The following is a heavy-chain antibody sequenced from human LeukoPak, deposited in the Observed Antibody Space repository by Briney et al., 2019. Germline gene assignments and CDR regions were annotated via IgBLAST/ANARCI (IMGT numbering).Heavy chain of an antibody. CDR3: ARGDGYNSDY. D-gene: IGHD5-24*01. J-gene: IGHJ4*02. V-gene: IGHV4-59*01. Sequence: PSETLSLTCTVSGGSISSYYWSWIRQLPGKGLEWIGYIYYSGSTNYNPSLKSRVTIPVDTSKNQFSLKLSSVTAADTAVYYCARGDGYNSDYWGQGTLVTVSS. CDR2: IYYSGST. CDR1: GGSISSYY.